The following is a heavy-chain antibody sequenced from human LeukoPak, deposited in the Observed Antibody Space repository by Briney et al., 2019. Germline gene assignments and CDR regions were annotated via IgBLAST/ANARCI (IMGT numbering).Heavy chain of an antibody. CDR2: INPNSGGT. CDR3: ARGPNYGDHWFDP. V-gene: IGHV1-2*02. D-gene: IGHD4-17*01. CDR1: GYTFTGYY. J-gene: IGHJ5*02. Sequence: ASVKVSCKASGYTFTGYYMHWVRQAPGQGLEWMGWINPNSGGTNYAQKFQGRVTMTRDTSISTAYMELGRLRSDDTAVYYCARGPNYGDHWFDPWGQGTLVTVSS.